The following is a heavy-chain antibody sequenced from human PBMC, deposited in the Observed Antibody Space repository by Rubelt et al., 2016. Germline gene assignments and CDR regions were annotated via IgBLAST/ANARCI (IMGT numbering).Heavy chain of an antibody. CDR3: ARRAAWLANLRFDY. Sequence: QVQLQQWGAGLLKPSETLSLTCAVYGGSFSGYYWSWIRQPPGKGLEWIGEINHSGSTNYNPSVKSRVTISVDRSKNQFCLKLSSVTAADTAGYYCARRAAWLANLRFDYWGQGTLVTVSS. J-gene: IGHJ4*02. CDR1: GGSFSGYY. CDR2: INHSGST. V-gene: IGHV4-34*01. D-gene: IGHD6-19*01.